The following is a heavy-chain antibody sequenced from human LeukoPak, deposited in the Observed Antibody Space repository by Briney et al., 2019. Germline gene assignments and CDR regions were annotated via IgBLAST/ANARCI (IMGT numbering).Heavy chain of an antibody. Sequence: SETLSLTCIVSGGSISSYYWNWIRQPPGKGLEWIGYIYYSGYTNYDPSLKSRVTISVDTSKNQFSLKLSSETAADTAVYYCARGLGFYDYVWGSHRYTPYYFDYWGQGTLVTVSS. CDR3: ARGLGFYDYVWGSHRYTPYYFDY. CDR1: GGSISSYY. CDR2: IYYSGYT. J-gene: IGHJ4*02. D-gene: IGHD3-16*02. V-gene: IGHV4-59*01.